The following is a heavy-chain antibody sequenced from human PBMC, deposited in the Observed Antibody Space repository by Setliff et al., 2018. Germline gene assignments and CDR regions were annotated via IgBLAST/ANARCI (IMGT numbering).Heavy chain of an antibody. CDR3: VKDKSGARRFSGFVFDI. CDR1: GFTLQEYT. Sequence: GGSLGLSCAASGFTLQEYTMHWVRQAPGKGLEWVSLITWDGYSYYAESMNGRFTISRDNSENSLFLQMDGLTTEDTALYHCVKDKSGARRFSGFVFDIWGQGTLVTVS. V-gene: IGHV3-43*01. D-gene: IGHD3-22*01. J-gene: IGHJ4*02. CDR2: ITWDGYS.